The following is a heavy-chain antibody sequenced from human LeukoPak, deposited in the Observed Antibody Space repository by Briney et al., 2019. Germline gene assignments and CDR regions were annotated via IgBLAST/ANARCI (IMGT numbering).Heavy chain of an antibody. Sequence: ASVKVSCKASGYTFTSYGINWVRQAPGQGLEWMGWISAYNGNTNYAQKLQGRVTMTTDTSTSTAYMELRSLRSDGTAVYYCARDDALVATGSFDYWGQGTLVTVSS. V-gene: IGHV1-18*01. D-gene: IGHD5-12*01. CDR1: GYTFTSYG. J-gene: IGHJ4*02. CDR3: ARDDALVATGSFDY. CDR2: ISAYNGNT.